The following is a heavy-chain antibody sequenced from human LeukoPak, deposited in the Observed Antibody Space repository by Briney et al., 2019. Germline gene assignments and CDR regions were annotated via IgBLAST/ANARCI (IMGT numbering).Heavy chain of an antibody. CDR1: GGPVTTAHWY. CDR3: ARLIAEVGGGTNYFDT. V-gene: IGHV4-4*07. J-gene: IGHJ4*02. Sequence: PSETLSLTCTVSGGPVTTAHWYWSRIRQPAGKGLEWIGRVYISGDTKYNPSLKSRVIMSLDASKNQFSLRLTSVTAADTAVYYCARLIAEVGGGTNYFDTWGQGTLVTVSS. CDR2: VYISGDT. D-gene: IGHD2-21*01.